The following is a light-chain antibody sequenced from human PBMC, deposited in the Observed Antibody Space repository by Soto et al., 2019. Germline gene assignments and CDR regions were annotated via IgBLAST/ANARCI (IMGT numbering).Light chain of an antibody. CDR1: QGISTY. Sequence: DVQRTQSPSSLSASVGDRVTITCRASQGISTYLAWYQQKPGKVPKLLIYAASTLQSGVPSRFSGSGSGTDFTLTISSLQPEDVATYYCQNFNSAPLFGGGTKVDIK. J-gene: IGKJ4*01. CDR2: AAS. CDR3: QNFNSAPL. V-gene: IGKV1-27*01.